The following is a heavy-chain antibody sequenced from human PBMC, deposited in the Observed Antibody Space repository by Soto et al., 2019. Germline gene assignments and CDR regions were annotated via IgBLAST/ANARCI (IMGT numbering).Heavy chain of an antibody. J-gene: IGHJ3*01. V-gene: IGHV3-23*01. CDR3: AKDLGYSGSYYARQDAFEL. CDR2: ISGSGGST. D-gene: IGHD1-26*01. Sequence: GGSLRLSCAASGFTFRSYAMSWVRQAPGKGLEWVSAISGSGGSTYYADSVKGRFTISRDNSNNTLYLQMNSLRAEDTAVYYCAKDLGYSGSYYARQDAFELWGQGTMVTVSS. CDR1: GFTFRSYA.